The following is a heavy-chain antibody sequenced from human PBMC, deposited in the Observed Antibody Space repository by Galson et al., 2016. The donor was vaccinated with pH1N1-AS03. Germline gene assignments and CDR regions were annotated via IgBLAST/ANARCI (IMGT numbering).Heavy chain of an antibody. V-gene: IGHV4-38-2*02. CDR3: ARVGKYFDFWSGYSDFDY. Sequence: LVKPTQTLTLTCTFSGFSLSTTSVGVGWIRQPPGKGLEWIGSIYHSGSTYYNPSLMSRVTISVDTSKNRFSLKVTSVTAADTAVYYCARVGKYFDFWSGYSDFDYWGQGTLVTVSS. D-gene: IGHD3-3*01. CDR1: GFSLSTTSV. CDR2: IYHSGST. J-gene: IGHJ4*02.